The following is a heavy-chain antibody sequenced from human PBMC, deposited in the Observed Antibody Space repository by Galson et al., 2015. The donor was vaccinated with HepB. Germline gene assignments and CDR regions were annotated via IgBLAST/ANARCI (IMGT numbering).Heavy chain of an antibody. Sequence: CAISGDSVSSNSAAWSWIRQSPSRGLEWLGRTYYRSKWYNDYAVSVKSRITINPDTSKNQFSLQLNSVTPADTAVYYCAREKGGYSGYDYVPVYFDYWGQGTLVTVSS. V-gene: IGHV6-1*01. CDR1: GDSVSSNSAA. D-gene: IGHD5-12*01. CDR3: AREKGGYSGYDYVPVYFDY. J-gene: IGHJ4*02. CDR2: TYYRSKWYN.